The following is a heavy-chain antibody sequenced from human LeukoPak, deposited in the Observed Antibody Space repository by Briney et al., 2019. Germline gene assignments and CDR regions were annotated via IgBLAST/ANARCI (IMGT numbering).Heavy chain of an antibody. V-gene: IGHV1-8*01. CDR1: GYTFTSYD. J-gene: IGHJ3*02. CDR3: TGAILTGYGEGAFDI. Sequence: ASVKVSCKASGYTFTSYDINWVRQATGQGLEWMGWMNPNSGNTGYAQKFQGRVTVTRNTSISTAYMELSSLRSEDTAVSYCTGAILTGYGEGAFDIWGQGTIVTVSS. D-gene: IGHD3-9*01. CDR2: MNPNSGNT.